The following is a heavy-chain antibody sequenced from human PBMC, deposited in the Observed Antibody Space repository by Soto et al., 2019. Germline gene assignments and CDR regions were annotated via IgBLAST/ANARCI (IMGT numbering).Heavy chain of an antibody. CDR2: IYHSGST. Sequence: SETLSLTCAVSGGSISSSNWWSWVRQPPGKGLEWIGEIYHSGSTNYNPSLKSRVTISVDKSKNQFSLKLSSVTAADTAVYYCARVADKYCSSTSCTRTYYGMDVWGQGTTVTVSS. J-gene: IGHJ6*02. V-gene: IGHV4-4*02. CDR1: GGSISSSNW. CDR3: ARVADKYCSSTSCTRTYYGMDV. D-gene: IGHD2-2*01.